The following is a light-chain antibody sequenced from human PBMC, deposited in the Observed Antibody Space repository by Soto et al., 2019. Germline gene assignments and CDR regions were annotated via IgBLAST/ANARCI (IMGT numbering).Light chain of an antibody. CDR1: QSLLDSDGDTY. V-gene: IGKV2-24*01. J-gene: IGKJ2*01. CDR3: MQATQFPHT. Sequence: DIVMTQTPLSSPVTLGQPASISCRSSQSLLDSDGDTYLSWLQQRPGQPPRLLIYKTSSRFSGVPDRFSGSGAGTDFTLKISWVEVEDVGVYYCMQATQFPHTFGQGTKLEI. CDR2: KTS.